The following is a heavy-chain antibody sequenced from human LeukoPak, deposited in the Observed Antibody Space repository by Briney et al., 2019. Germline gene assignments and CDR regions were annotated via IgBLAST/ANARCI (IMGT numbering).Heavy chain of an antibody. Sequence: ETGGSLRLSCAASGFTFSSYAMSWVRQAPGKGLEWVSAISGSGGSTYYADSVKGRFTISRDNSKNTLYLQMNSLRAEDTAVYYCAKLGSYYYGSGSHFDYWGQGTLVTVSS. D-gene: IGHD3-10*01. J-gene: IGHJ4*02. CDR2: ISGSGGST. V-gene: IGHV3-23*01. CDR3: AKLGSYYYGSGSHFDY. CDR1: GFTFSSYA.